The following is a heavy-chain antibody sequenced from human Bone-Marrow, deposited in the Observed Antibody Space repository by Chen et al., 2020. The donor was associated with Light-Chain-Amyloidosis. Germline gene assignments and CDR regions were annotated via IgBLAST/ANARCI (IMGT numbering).Heavy chain of an antibody. Sequence: EVQLVESGGGLLQRGGSLRLSCAASGFACSSYAMSWVRQAPGKGLEWVSTFVGSGRSRYYGESVKGRLIISRDNSKTALFLQMNSLRAEDTAVYYCAKDISYDDILPGYPADAFDIWGQGTMVTVSS. J-gene: IGHJ3*02. CDR3: AKDISYDDILPGYPADAFDI. V-gene: IGHV3-23*04. D-gene: IGHD3-9*01. CDR1: GFACSSYA. CDR2: FVGSGRSR.